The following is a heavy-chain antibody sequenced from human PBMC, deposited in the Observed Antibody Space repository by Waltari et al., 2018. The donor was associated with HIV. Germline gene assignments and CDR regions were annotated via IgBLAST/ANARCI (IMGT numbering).Heavy chain of an antibody. CDR3: TRSSKLDY. V-gene: IGHV3-49*03. CDR1: GFSFGDFA. Sequence: EVQLVEFGGGLVQPGRSLRLSCTGFGFSFGDFAISWFRRGPGKGLEWVGWIISRIYGGATEYAASAKCRCTISRDDLKSVAYLQMNSLKTEDTAVYYCTRSSKLDYWGQGTLVTVSS. D-gene: IGHD4-4*01. J-gene: IGHJ4*02. CDR2: IISRIYGGAT.